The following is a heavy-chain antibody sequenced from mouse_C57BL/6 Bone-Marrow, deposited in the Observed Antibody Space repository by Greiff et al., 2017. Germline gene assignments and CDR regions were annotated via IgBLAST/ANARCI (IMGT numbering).Heavy chain of an antibody. V-gene: IGHV1-47*01. Sequence: VQLQESGAELVKPGASVKMSCKASGYTFTTYPIEWMKQNHGKSLEWIGNFHPYNDDTTYNEKFKGKATLTVEKSYSTVYLELSRLTSDDSAVYYCAIYDYDDAMDYWGQGTSVTVSS. CDR1: GYTFTTYP. CDR2: FHPYNDDT. D-gene: IGHD2-4*01. J-gene: IGHJ4*01. CDR3: AIYDYDDAMDY.